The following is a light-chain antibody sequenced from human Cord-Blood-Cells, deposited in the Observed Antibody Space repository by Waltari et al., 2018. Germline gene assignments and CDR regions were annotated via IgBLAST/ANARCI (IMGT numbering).Light chain of an antibody. CDR3: MQATQFPRT. CDR2: QIS. CDR1: QSLVHRDGNTY. J-gene: IGKJ1*01. Sequence: DNVMTQTPLSSPVTVGQPASVSCRSSQSLVHRDGNTYLTWLLQRSGQPPRLLIYQISKRFAGAPDRFSGSEAGTDFELKIGRVEAEDVGVDYCMQATQFPRTFGQGTKVELK. V-gene: IGKV2-24*01.